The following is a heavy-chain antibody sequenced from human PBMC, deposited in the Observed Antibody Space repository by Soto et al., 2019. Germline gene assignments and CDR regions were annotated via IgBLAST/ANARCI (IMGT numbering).Heavy chain of an antibody. D-gene: IGHD6-13*01. V-gene: IGHV3-21*01. CDR2: ISGSSDYI. J-gene: IGHJ5*02. CDR3: ARQRIAYSSSCHDH. Sequence: PGGSLRLSCAASGFTFSNYDMNWVRQAPGKGLEWVSSISGSSDYISYADSVRGRFTISRDNAKNSLYLQMNSLRAEDSAVYYCARQRIAYSSSCHDHWGQGTLVTVSS. CDR1: GFTFSNYD.